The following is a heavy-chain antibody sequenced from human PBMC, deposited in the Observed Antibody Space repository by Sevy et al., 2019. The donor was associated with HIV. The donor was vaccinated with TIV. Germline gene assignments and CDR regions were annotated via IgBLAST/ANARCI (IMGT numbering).Heavy chain of an antibody. J-gene: IGHJ4*02. D-gene: IGHD4-17*01. Sequence: ASVKVSCKASGYTFTGYYMHWVRQAPGQGLEWMGRINPNSGGTNYAQTFQGRVTMTRDTSISTAYMELSRLRSDDTAVYYCARELRDDYGGNSGTIDYWGQGTLVTVSS. CDR1: GYTFTGYY. V-gene: IGHV1-2*06. CDR2: INPNSGGT. CDR3: ARELRDDYGGNSGTIDY.